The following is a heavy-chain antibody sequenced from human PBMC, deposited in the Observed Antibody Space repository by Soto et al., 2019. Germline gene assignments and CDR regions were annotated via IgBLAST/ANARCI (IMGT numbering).Heavy chain of an antibody. V-gene: IGHV3-33*05. CDR3: ARWGTTGGFDV. CDR2: TSYDGSNN. Sequence: QVQLVESGGGVVQPGTSLRLSCVGSGFTFRSYVIHWVRQAPGKGLEWVALTSYDGSNNFYGDSVKGRFTISRHNSRNTVELQMDSLRVEDTALYYCARWGTTGGFDVWGQGTLVSVSS. D-gene: IGHD3-16*01. CDR1: GFTFRSYV. J-gene: IGHJ4*02.